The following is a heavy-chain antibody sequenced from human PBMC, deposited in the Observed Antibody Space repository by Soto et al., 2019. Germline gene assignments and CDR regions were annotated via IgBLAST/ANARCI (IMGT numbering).Heavy chain of an antibody. CDR3: EKINIFIPPTSGWANRFDY. V-gene: IGHV3-23*01. D-gene: IGHD6-19*01. J-gene: IGHJ4*02. CDR2: MSRDGGVT. Sequence: EVQLLESGGGLVQPGGSLRLSCAASGFTFSNYGMTWVRQAPGKGLEWVSGMSRDGGVTDDTDSVKGRFTISRDISKYMLYMQMNSLRAEDTAVYYCEKINIFIPPTSGWANRFDYWGQGTLVTVSS. CDR1: GFTFSNYG.